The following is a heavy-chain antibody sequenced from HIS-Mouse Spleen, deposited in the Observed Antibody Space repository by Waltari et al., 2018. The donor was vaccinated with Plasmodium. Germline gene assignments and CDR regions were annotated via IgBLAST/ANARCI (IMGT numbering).Heavy chain of an antibody. CDR2: INHSGST. CDR1: GGSFRGSS. CDR3: ARGPGYSSGWYYFDY. D-gene: IGHD6-19*01. V-gene: IGHV4-34*01. J-gene: IGHJ4*02. Sequence: QVQLQPWGAGLLTPSETLSLTCAVYGGSFRGSSWCWIRQPPGKGLEWIGEINHSGSTNYNPSLKSRVTISVDTSKNQFSLKLSSVTAADTAVYYCARGPGYSSGWYYFDYWGQGTLVTVSS.